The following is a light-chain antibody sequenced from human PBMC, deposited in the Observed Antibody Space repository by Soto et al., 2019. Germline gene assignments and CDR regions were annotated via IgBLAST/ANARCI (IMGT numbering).Light chain of an antibody. Sequence: LTQPPSVSGAPGQRVTISCTGSSSNIGAGYDVHWYQQLPGTAPKLLIYGNSNRPSGVPDRFSGSKSGTSASLAITGLQAEDEADYYCQSYDSSLSGYVFGTGTKLTVL. V-gene: IGLV1-40*01. CDR3: QSYDSSLSGYV. J-gene: IGLJ1*01. CDR2: GNS. CDR1: SSNIGAGYD.